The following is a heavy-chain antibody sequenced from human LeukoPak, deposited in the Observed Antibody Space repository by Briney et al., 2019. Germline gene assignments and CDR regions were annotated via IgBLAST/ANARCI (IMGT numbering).Heavy chain of an antibody. V-gene: IGHV3-43*02. CDR1: GFTFDDYA. J-gene: IGHJ4*02. CDR3: ARDFAIAVAGFDY. Sequence: GGSLRLSCAASGFTFDDYAMNWVRQTPGMGLEWVSLISGDGGRTFYADSVKGRFTISRDNSKDSLYLQMNSLRAEDTAVYYCARDFAIAVAGFDYWGQGTLVTVSS. CDR2: ISGDGGRT. D-gene: IGHD6-19*01.